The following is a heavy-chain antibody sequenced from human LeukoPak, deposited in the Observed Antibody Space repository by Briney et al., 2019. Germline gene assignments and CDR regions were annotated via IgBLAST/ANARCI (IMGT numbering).Heavy chain of an antibody. D-gene: IGHD2-2*01. CDR3: ASGTTDIVVVPATLRNYYFDY. CDR1: GGTFSSYD. J-gene: IGHJ4*02. V-gene: IGHV1-69*06. CDR2: IIPMLGTP. Sequence: SVKVSCKASGGTFSSYDIRWVRQAPGQGLEWMGGIIPMLGTPNYAQKFQGRVTITADKSTSTAYMDLSSLRSEDTAVYYCASGTTDIVVVPATLRNYYFDYWGQGTLVTVSS.